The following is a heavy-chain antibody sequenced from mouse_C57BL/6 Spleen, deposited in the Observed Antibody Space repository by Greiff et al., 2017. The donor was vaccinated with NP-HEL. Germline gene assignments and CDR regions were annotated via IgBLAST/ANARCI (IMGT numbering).Heavy chain of an antibody. V-gene: IGHV1-64*01. J-gene: IGHJ4*01. Sequence: QVQLQQPGAELVKPGASVKLSCKASGYNFTSYWMHWVKQRPGQGLEWIGMIHPNSGSTNYNEKFKSKATLTVDKSSSTAYMPLSSLTSEDSAVYYCARYAYGSSYGYAMDYWGQGTSVTVSS. CDR2: IHPNSGST. CDR1: GYNFTSYW. CDR3: ARYAYGSSYGYAMDY. D-gene: IGHD1-1*01.